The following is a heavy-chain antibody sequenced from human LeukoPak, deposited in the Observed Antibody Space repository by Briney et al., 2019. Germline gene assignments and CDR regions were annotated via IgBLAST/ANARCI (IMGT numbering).Heavy chain of an antibody. CDR2: ISDGGGRT. CDR1: GFSFSSYA. Sequence: GGSLRLSCAASGFSFSSYAVSWVRQAPGKGLEWVSGISDGGGRTYYADSVKGRFTISRDNSKNTLYLQMNSLRAEDTAVYYCAKDGFLWAFDYWGQGTLVTVSS. V-gene: IGHV3-23*01. J-gene: IGHJ4*02. D-gene: IGHD2-21*01. CDR3: AKDGFLWAFDY.